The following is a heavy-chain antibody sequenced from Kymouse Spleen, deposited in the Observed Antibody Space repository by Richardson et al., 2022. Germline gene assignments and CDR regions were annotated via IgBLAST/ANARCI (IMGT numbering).Heavy chain of an antibody. CDR2: ISYDGSNK. Sequence: QVQLVESGGGVVQPGRSLRLSCAASGFTFSSYGMHWVRQAPGKGLEWVAVISYDGSNKYYADSVKGRFTISRDNSKNTLYLQMNSLRAEDTAVYYCAKEGGGYSYGYGFDYWGQGTLVTVSS. J-gene: IGHJ4*02. V-gene: IGHV3-30*18. D-gene: IGHD5-18,IGHD5-18*01. CDR3: AKEGGGYSYGYGFDY. CDR1: GFTFSSYG.